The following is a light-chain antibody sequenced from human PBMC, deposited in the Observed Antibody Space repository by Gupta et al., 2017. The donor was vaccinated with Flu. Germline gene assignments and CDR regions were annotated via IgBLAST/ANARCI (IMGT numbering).Light chain of an antibody. CDR2: QVS. J-gene: IGKJ1*01. CDR3: MQGSRWPWA. CDR1: QSLVYSDGNTY. Sequence: DVVLTQSPLTLPVTPGQPASISCRSSQSLVYSDGNTYLHWFQQRPGQSPRRLIYQVSHRESGVPDRFSGSGSGTDFTLKISRVEAEDVGVYYCMQGSRWPWAFGQGTKVEIK. V-gene: IGKV2-30*01.